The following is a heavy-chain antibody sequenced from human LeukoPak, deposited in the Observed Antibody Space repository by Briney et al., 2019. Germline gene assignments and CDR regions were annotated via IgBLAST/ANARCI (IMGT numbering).Heavy chain of an antibody. V-gene: IGHV4-30-2*01. D-gene: IGHD2-2*01. CDR3: ARASPKPYCSSTSCLGSLFDY. CDR2: IYHSGST. CDR1: GGSISSGGYY. J-gene: IGHJ4*02. Sequence: SETLSLTCTVSGGSISSGGYYWSWIRQPPGKGLEWIGYIYHSGSTYYNPSLKSRVTISVDRSKNQFSLKLSSVTAADTAVYYCARASPKPYCSSTSCLGSLFDYWGQGTLVTVSS.